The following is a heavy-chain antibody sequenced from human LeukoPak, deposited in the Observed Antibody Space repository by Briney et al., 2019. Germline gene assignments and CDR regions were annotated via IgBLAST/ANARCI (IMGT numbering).Heavy chain of an antibody. V-gene: IGHV4-59*08. CDR1: GGSISSYY. CDR3: ARGLGYCSSTSCYEGGGYFDY. J-gene: IGHJ4*02. Sequence: SETLSLTCTVSGGSISSYYWSWIRQPPGKGLEWIGYIYYSGSTNYNPSLKSRVTISVDTSKNQFSLKLSSVTAADTAAYYCARGLGYCSSTSCYEGGGYFDYWGQGTLVTVSS. D-gene: IGHD2-2*01. CDR2: IYYSGST.